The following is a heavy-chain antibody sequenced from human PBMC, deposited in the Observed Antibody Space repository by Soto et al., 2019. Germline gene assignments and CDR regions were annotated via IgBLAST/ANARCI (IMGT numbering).Heavy chain of an antibody. Sequence: SETLSLTCTVSGGSISSYYWSWIRQPPGKGLEWIGYIYYSGSTNYNPSLKSRVTISVDTSKNQFSLKLSSVTAADTAVYYCGRHRIMITFGGVIVGTAFDIWGQGTMVTVSS. CDR1: GGSISSYY. CDR3: GRHRIMITFGGVIVGTAFDI. CDR2: IYYSGST. V-gene: IGHV4-59*08. D-gene: IGHD3-16*02. J-gene: IGHJ3*02.